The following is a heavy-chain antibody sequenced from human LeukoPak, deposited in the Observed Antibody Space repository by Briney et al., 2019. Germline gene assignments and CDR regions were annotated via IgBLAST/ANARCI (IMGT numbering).Heavy chain of an antibody. CDR3: ASGYDSSGYYFPFDY. V-gene: IGHV4-39*01. CDR2: IYYSGST. J-gene: IGHJ4*02. Sequence: SEILSLTCTVSGGSISSSSYYWGWIRQPPGKGLEWIGSIYYSGSTYYNPSLKSRDTISVDTSKNQFSLKLSSVTAADTAVYYCASGYDSSGYYFPFDYWGQGTLVTVSS. D-gene: IGHD3-22*01. CDR1: GGSISSSSYY.